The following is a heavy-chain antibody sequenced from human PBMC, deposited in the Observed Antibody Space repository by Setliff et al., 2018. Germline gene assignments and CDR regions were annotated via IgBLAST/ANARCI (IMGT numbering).Heavy chain of an antibody. CDR3: AREAGTI. V-gene: IGHV4-59*12. CDR1: GGFIRDYY. CDR2: IYYRGTT. Sequence: PSETLSLTCTVSGGFIRDYYWNWIRQSPGKGLEWIGYIYYRGTTNYNSSLKSRVTISIDTSKNQFSLKLSSVTAADTAVYYCAREAGTIWGQGTLVTVSS. D-gene: IGHD1-1*01. J-gene: IGHJ4*02.